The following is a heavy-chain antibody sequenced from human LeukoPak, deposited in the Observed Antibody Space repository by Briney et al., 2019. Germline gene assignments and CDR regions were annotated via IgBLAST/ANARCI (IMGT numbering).Heavy chain of an antibody. CDR1: GYTFTDYY. D-gene: IGHD4-17*01. CDR3: AMTTATTFWFDP. CDR2: VDPEDGET. Sequence: ASVKVSCKVSGYTFTDYYMHWVQQAPGKGLEWMGLVDPEDGETIYAEKFQGRVTITADTSTGTAYMELSSLRSEDTAVYYCAMTTATTFWFDPWGQGTLVTVSS. V-gene: IGHV1-69-2*01. J-gene: IGHJ5*02.